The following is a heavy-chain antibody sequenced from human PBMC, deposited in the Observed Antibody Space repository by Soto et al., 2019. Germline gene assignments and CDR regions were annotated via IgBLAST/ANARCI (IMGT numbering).Heavy chain of an antibody. J-gene: IGHJ6*02. CDR1: GFTVSSNY. Sequence: GGSLRLSCAASGFTVSSNYMSWVRQAPGKGLEWVSVIYSGGSTYYADSVKGRFTISRDNSKNTLYLQMNSLRAEDTAVYYCARDGGRYSYGYLLVKPPDVWGQGTTVTVSS. V-gene: IGHV3-53*01. D-gene: IGHD5-18*01. CDR3: ARDGGRYSYGYLLVKPPDV. CDR2: IYSGGST.